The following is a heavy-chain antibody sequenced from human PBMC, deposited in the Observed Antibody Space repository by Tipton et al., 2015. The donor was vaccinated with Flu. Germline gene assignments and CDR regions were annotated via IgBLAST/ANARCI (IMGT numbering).Heavy chain of an antibody. J-gene: IGHJ4*02. Sequence: TLSLTCTVSGGSISSYYWSWIRQPPGKGLEWIGYIYYSGSTNYNPSLKSRVTISVDTSKNQFSLKLSSVTAADTAVYYCARHSTYLGVFDYWGQGTLVTVSS. CDR3: ARHSTYLGVFDY. CDR2: IYYSGST. V-gene: IGHV4-59*01. CDR1: GGSISSYY.